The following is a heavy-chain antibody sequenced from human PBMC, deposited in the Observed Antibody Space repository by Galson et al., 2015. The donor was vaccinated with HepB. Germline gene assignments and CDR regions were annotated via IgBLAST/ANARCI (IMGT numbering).Heavy chain of an antibody. CDR3: TTVSDFWSGYFDY. D-gene: IGHD3-3*01. Sequence: SLRLSCAASGFTFSNAWMNWVRQAPGKGLEWVGRIKSKTDGGTTDYAAPVKGGFTISRDDSKNTLYLQMNSLKTEDTAVYYCTTVSDFWSGYFDYWGQGTLVTVSS. J-gene: IGHJ4*02. CDR1: GFTFSNAW. CDR2: IKSKTDGGTT. V-gene: IGHV3-15*07.